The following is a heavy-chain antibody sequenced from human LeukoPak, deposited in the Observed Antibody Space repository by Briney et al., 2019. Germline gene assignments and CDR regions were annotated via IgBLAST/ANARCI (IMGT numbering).Heavy chain of an antibody. V-gene: IGHV1-2*02. CDR1: GYNFTGYY. CDR2: INPNSGGT. J-gene: IGHJ5*02. D-gene: IGHD1-26*01. CDR3: ARRVGATFNWFDP. Sequence: ASVKVSCKASGYNFTGYYMHWVRQAPGQGLEWMGWINPNSGGTNYAQKFQGRVTMTRDTSISTAYMELSRLRSDDTAVYYCARRVGATFNWFDPWGQGTLVTVSS.